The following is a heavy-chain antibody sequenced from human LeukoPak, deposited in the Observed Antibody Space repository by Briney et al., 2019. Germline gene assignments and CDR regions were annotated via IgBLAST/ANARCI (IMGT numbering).Heavy chain of an antibody. CDR1: GFTFSSYA. V-gene: IGHV3-23*01. D-gene: IGHD6-13*01. J-gene: IGHJ1*01. Sequence: GGSLRLSCAASGFTFSSYAMSWVRQAPGKGLEWVSAISGSGGSTYYADSVKGRFTISRDNSKNTLYLQMNSLRAEDTAVYYCAKGMGSSWYAEYFQHWGQGTLVTVSS. CDR2: ISGSGGST. CDR3: AKGMGSSWYAEYFQH.